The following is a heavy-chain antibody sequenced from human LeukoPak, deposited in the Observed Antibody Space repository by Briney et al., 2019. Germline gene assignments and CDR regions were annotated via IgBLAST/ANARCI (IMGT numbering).Heavy chain of an antibody. CDR3: VGRRGGPGGRDGYKVDY. V-gene: IGHV3-21*01. CDR1: GFTFSTYT. D-gene: IGHD5-24*01. Sequence: GGSLRLSCVASGFTFSTYTMNWVRQAPGKGLEWVSSISSTSNHIYYADSLKGRFTISRDNAKNSLYLQVNSLRAEDTAVYYCVGRRGGPGGRDGYKVDYWGQGTLVTVSS. J-gene: IGHJ4*02. CDR2: ISSTSNHI.